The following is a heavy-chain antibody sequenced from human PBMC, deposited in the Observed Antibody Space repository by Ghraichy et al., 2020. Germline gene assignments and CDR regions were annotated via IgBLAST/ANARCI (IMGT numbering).Heavy chain of an antibody. J-gene: IGHJ4*02. V-gene: IGHV4-30-2*01. CDR2: IYHSGST. CDR3: ARAGFYGSEDPLYFDY. D-gene: IGHD3-10*01. Sequence: SQTLSLTCAVSGGSISSGGYSWSWIRQPPGKGLEWIGYIYHSGSTYYNPSLKSRVTISVDRSKNQFSLKLSSVTAADTAVYYCARAGFYGSEDPLYFDYWGQGNLVTVSS. CDR1: GGSISSGGYS.